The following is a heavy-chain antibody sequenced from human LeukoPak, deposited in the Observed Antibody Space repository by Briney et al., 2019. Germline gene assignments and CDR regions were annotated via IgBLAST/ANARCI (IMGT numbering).Heavy chain of an antibody. CDR2: ISGSGGST. CDR3: AKQGRDWLRDYYYYMDV. V-gene: IGHV3-23*01. J-gene: IGHJ6*03. CDR1: GFTFSSYA. Sequence: GGSLRLSCAASGFTFSSYAMSWVRQAPGKGLEWVSAISGSGGSTYYADSVKGRFTISRDNSKNTLYLQMNSLRAEDTAVYYCAKQGRDWLRDYYYYMDVWGKGTTVIISS. D-gene: IGHD3-9*01.